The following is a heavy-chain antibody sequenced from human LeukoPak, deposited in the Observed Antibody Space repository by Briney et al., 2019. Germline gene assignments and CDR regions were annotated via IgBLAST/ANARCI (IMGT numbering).Heavy chain of an antibody. CDR3: ARRGDYDSSGYYYLYYFDY. J-gene: IGHJ4*02. CDR1: GGSISSSSYY. Sequence: SETLSLTCTVSGGSISSSSYYWGWIRQPPGKGLEWIGSIYYSGSTYYNPSLKSRVTISVDTSKNQFSPKLSSVTAADTAVYYCARRGDYDSSGYYYLYYFDYWGQGTLVTVSS. V-gene: IGHV4-39*01. D-gene: IGHD3-22*01. CDR2: IYYSGST.